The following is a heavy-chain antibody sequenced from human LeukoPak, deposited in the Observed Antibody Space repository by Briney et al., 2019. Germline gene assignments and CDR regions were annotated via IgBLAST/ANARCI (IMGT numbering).Heavy chain of an antibody. CDR2: IYYSGST. CDR3: ARMLRYFDWFNYFDY. V-gene: IGHV4-39*07. Sequence: SETLSLTCTVSGGSISSSSYYWGWIRQPPGKRLEWIGSIYYSGSTYYNPSLKSRVTISVDTSKNQFSLKLSSVTAADTAVYYCARMLRYFDWFNYFDYWGQGTLVTVSS. J-gene: IGHJ4*02. CDR1: GGSISSSSYY. D-gene: IGHD3-9*01.